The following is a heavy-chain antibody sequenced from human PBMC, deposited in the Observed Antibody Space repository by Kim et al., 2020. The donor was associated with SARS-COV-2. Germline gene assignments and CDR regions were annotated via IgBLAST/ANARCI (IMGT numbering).Heavy chain of an antibody. D-gene: IGHD3-16*02. Sequence: GGSLRLSCAASGFTFSDYYMSWIRQAPGKGLEWVSYISSSSSYTNYADSVKGRFTLSRDNPKNSLYLQINSLRAEATAVYYCARVGYAYGWVSDRDYYY. CDR2: ISSSSSYT. CDR3: ARVGYAYGWVSDRDYYY. V-gene: IGHV3-11*05. J-gene: IGHJ6*01. CDR1: GFTFSDYY.